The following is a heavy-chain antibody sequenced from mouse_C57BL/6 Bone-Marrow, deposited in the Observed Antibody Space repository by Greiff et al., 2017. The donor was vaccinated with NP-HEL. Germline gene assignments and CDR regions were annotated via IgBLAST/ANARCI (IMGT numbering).Heavy chain of an antibody. Sequence: QVQLQQPGAELVKPGASVKLSCKASGYTFTSYWMQWVKQRPGQGLEWIGEIDPSDSYTNYNQKFKGKATLTVDTSSSTAYMKLSSLTSEDSAVYSCARSFARLRQAWYFDVWGTGTTVTVSA. CDR2: IDPSDSYT. CDR3: ARSFARLRQAWYFDV. D-gene: IGHD2-12*01. V-gene: IGHV1-50*01. CDR1: GYTFTSYW. J-gene: IGHJ1*03.